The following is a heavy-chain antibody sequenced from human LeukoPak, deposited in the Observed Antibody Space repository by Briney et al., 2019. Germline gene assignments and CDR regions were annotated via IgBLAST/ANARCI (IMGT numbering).Heavy chain of an antibody. CDR3: AKARSRTTVVTPQGY. D-gene: IGHD4-23*01. J-gene: IGHJ4*02. CDR1: GFTFSSYA. V-gene: IGHV3-23*01. Sequence: HAGGSLRLSCAASGFTFSSYAVSWVRQAPGKGLEWVSSISGSGGSTYYADSVKGRSTISRDNSKYTLYLQINSLRAEDTAVYYCAKARSRTTVVTPQGYWGQGTLVTVSS. CDR2: ISGSGGST.